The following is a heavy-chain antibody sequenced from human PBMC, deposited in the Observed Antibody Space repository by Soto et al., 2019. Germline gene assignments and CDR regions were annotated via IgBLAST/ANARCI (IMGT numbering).Heavy chain of an antibody. Sequence: QVQLVQSGAEVKKPGSSVKVSCKASGGTFSSYAISWVRQAPGQGLEWMGGIIPIFGTANYAQKFQGRVTITAEESTSTAYMELSSLRSEDMAVYYCARVLSDIVVVVAATGDAFDIWGQGTMVTVSS. CDR1: GGTFSSYA. D-gene: IGHD2-15*01. V-gene: IGHV1-69*01. CDR2: IIPIFGTA. CDR3: ARVLSDIVVVVAATGDAFDI. J-gene: IGHJ3*02.